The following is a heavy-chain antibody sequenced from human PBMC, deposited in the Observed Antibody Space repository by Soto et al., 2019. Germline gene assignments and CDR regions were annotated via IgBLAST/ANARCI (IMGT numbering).Heavy chain of an antibody. V-gene: IGHV1-2*02. D-gene: IGHD6-19*01. CDR1: GYTFTGYY. Sequence: ASVKVSCKASGYTFTGYYMHWVRQAPGQGLEWMGWINPNSGGTNYAQKFQGRVTMTRDTSISTAYMELSRLRSDDTAVYYYASLYWLATIYYGMDVWGQGTTVTVSS. CDR2: INPNSGGT. J-gene: IGHJ6*02. CDR3: ASLYWLATIYYGMDV.